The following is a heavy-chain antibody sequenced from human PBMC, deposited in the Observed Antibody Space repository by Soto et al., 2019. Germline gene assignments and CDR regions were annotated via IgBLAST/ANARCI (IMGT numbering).Heavy chain of an antibody. V-gene: IGHV3-48*02. J-gene: IGHJ4*02. CDR2: ISSSSSTI. D-gene: IGHD3-3*01. CDR1: GFTFSSYS. Sequence: PGGSLRLSCAAPGFTFSSYSMNWVRQAPGKGLEWVSYISSSSSTIYYADSVKGRFTISRDNAKNSLYLQMNSLRDEDTAVYYCASIITIFGVVTATPNDYWGQGTLVTVSS. CDR3: ASIITIFGVVTATPNDY.